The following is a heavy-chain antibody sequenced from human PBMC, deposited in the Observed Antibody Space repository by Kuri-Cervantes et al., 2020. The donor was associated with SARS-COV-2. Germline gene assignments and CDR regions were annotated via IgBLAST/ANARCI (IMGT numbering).Heavy chain of an antibody. CDR1: GVTFDDYA. Sequence: GGSLRLSCAASGVTFDDYAMHWVRQAPGKGLEWVSGISWNSGSIGYADSVKGRFTISRDNAKNSLYLQMNSLRAEDTAVYYCAVIQNSGSYSTRSSYFDYWGQGTLVTVSS. V-gene: IGHV3-9*01. D-gene: IGHD1-26*01. J-gene: IGHJ4*02. CDR2: ISWNSGSI. CDR3: AVIQNSGSYSTRSSYFDY.